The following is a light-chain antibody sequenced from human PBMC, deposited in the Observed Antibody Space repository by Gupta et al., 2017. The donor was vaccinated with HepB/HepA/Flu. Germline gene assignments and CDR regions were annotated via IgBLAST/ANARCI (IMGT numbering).Light chain of an antibody. V-gene: IGKV3-11*01. CDR3: KQRSNGHRHPIT. CDR1: QSVGSY. J-gene: IGKJ5*01. Sequence: EIVLTQSPATLSLSPGERATLSCRASQSVGSYLAWYQQKPGQAPRLLIYDASNRATGIPARFSGSGYGTDCTLTISRLEPEEFAVYYCKQRSNGHRHPITFGQGTRMEIK. CDR2: DAS.